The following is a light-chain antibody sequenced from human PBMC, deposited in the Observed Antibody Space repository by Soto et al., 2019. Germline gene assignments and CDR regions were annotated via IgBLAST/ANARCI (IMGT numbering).Light chain of an antibody. Sequence: EIVLTQSPATLSLSPGEKATLSCRASQSVSSYLAWYQQKPGQAPRLLIYDASNRATGIPARFSGSGSGTDFPLTISSLQPEDFAVYYCQQRYNSPRTFGQGTKVEIK. CDR1: QSVSSY. CDR3: QQRYNSPRT. J-gene: IGKJ1*01. V-gene: IGKV3-11*01. CDR2: DAS.